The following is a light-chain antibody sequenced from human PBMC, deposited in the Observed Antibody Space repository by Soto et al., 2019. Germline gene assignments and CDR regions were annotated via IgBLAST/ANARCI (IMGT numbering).Light chain of an antibody. CDR3: QQYDNIRT. Sequence: DIQMTRSPSSPAASVGDIVSLXXPASRDIDKFLNGYQQKPGRAPKXRISDASNLESGVPSRFRGSGSGTDLTFTISRLQPEDIATDYCQQYDNIRTFGPGTRLE. J-gene: IGKJ5*01. CDR1: RDIDKF. V-gene: IGKV1-33*01. CDR2: DAS.